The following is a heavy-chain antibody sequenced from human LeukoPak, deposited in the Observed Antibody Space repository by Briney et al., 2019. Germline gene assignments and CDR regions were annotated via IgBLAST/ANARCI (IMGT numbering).Heavy chain of an antibody. Sequence: SETLSLTCTVSGGSISSYYWSWIRQPPGKGLEWIGYIYYSGSTNYNPSLKSRVTISVDTSKNQFSLKLSSVTAADTAVYYCARRRTAMAGDYFDYWGQGNLVTVSS. CDR2: IYYSGST. V-gene: IGHV4-59*08. CDR1: GGSISSYY. J-gene: IGHJ4*02. CDR3: ARRRTAMAGDYFDY. D-gene: IGHD5-18*01.